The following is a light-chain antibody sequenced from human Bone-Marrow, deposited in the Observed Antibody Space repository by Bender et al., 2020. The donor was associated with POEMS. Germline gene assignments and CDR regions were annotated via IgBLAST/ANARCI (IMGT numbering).Light chain of an antibody. CDR1: SSDVGTYNL. CDR2: DVS. Sequence: QSALTQPASVSGSPGQSITISCTGTSSDVGTYNLVSWYQQHPGKAPKLIIYDVSYRPSGITSRFSGSKSGNTASLTISGLQAEDEADYYCASYASSRSQLFGGGTKLTVL. J-gene: IGLJ2*01. CDR3: ASYASSRSQL. V-gene: IGLV2-14*02.